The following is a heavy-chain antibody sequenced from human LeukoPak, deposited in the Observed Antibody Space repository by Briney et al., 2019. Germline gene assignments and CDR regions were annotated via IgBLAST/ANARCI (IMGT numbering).Heavy chain of an antibody. D-gene: IGHD3-22*01. J-gene: IGHJ5*02. V-gene: IGHV3-30*05. CDR3: ARGNYDGIVSKTS. CDR1: GFTFSSYS. Sequence: PGGSLRLACAAAGFTFSSYSMNWVRQAPGKGREWVAVISLDGSNKYYADSVKGRFTISRDNSKTTWYLHMHSLRAEESAVYCCARGNYDGIVSKTSWGQETRVPVPS. CDR2: ISLDGSNK.